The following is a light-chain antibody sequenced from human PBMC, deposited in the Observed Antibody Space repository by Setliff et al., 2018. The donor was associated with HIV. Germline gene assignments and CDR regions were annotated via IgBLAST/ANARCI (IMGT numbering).Light chain of an antibody. CDR1: SGSIAANY. CDR3: QSNDGSTWV. V-gene: IGLV6-57*01. CDR2: VNK. Sequence: NFMLTQPHSVSESPGKTVTISCTRSSGSIAANYVQWYQHRPGSSPTTVIRVNKERPSGVPERFSGSIDRSTNSASLTISGLKTEDEADYYCQSNDGSTWVFGGGTKVTVL. J-gene: IGLJ3*02.